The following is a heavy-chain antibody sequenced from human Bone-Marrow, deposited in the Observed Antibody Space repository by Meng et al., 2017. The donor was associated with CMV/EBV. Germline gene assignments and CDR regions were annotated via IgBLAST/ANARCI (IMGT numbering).Heavy chain of an antibody. D-gene: IGHD3-10*01. V-gene: IGHV4-34*01. CDR2: INHSGST. CDR3: ASGRYGSGNNWFDP. J-gene: IGHJ5*02. Sequence: CAVYGVCFSGYYWSWIRQPPGKGLEWIGEINHSGSTNYNPSLKSRVTISVDTSKNQFSLKLGSVTAADTAVYYCASGRYGSGNNWFDPWGQGTLVTVSS. CDR1: GVCFSGYY.